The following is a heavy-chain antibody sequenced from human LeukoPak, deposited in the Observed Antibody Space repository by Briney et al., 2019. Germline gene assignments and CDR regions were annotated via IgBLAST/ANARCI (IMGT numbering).Heavy chain of an antibody. Sequence: ASVKVSCKASGGTFSSYAISWVRQAPGQGLEWMGIINPSGGSTSYAQKFQGRVTMTRDTSTSTVYMELSSLRSEDTAVYYCARDRIAARDYYYYMDVWGKGTTVTVSS. CDR3: ARDRIAARDYYYYMDV. J-gene: IGHJ6*03. CDR1: GGTFSSYA. D-gene: IGHD6-6*01. CDR2: INPSGGST. V-gene: IGHV1-46*01.